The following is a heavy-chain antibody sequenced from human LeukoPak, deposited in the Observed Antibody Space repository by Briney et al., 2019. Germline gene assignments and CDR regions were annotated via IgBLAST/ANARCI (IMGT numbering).Heavy chain of an antibody. CDR2: INPSGGST. CDR3: ARDGASTVTRETYFDY. D-gene: IGHD4-17*01. V-gene: IGHV1-46*01. J-gene: IGHJ4*02. CDR1: GYTFTSYY. Sequence: ASVKVSCKASGYTFTSYYMHWVRQAPGQGLEWMGIINPSGGSTSYAQKFQGRVTMTRDMSTSTVYMELSSLRSEDTAVYYCARDGASTVTRETYFDYWGQGTLVTVSS.